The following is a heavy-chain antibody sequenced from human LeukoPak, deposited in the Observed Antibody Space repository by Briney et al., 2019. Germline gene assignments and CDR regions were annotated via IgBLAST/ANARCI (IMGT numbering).Heavy chain of an antibody. CDR1: GFTFSSYA. Sequence: GGSLRLSCAASGFTFSSYAMSWVRQAPGKGLEWVSAISGSGGSTYSADSVKGRFTISRDNSKNTLYLQMNSLRAEDTAVYYCAKVGTVAGYYFDYWGQGTLVTVSS. CDR2: ISGSGGST. V-gene: IGHV3-23*01. CDR3: AKVGTVAGYYFDY. D-gene: IGHD6-19*01. J-gene: IGHJ4*02.